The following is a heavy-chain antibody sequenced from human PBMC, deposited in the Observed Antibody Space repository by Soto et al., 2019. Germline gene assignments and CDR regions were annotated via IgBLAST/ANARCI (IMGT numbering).Heavy chain of an antibody. D-gene: IGHD6-13*01. V-gene: IGHV4-34*01. Sequence: TSETLSLTCAVYGGSFSGYYWTWIRQPPGTGLEWIGEINHSGGTNYNPSLKSRVTISVDTSKNQFSLKLSSVTAADTAVYYCACSSSWYYFDYWGQGTLVTVSS. CDR2: INHSGGT. CDR1: GGSFSGYY. J-gene: IGHJ4*02. CDR3: ACSSSWYYFDY.